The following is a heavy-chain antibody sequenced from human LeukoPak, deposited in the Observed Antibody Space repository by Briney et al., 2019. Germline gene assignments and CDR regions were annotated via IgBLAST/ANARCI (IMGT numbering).Heavy chain of an antibody. CDR2: INHSGST. D-gene: IGHD3-22*01. CDR1: GGSFSGYY. J-gene: IGHJ2*01. CDR3: ARQEYYYDSSGYYPLRYFDL. Sequence: SETLSLTCAVYGGSFSGYYWSWIRQPPGKGLEWIGEINHSGSTNYNPSLKSRVTISVDTSKNQFSLKLSSVTAADTAVYYCARQEYYYDSSGYYPLRYFDLWGRGTLVTVSS. V-gene: IGHV4-34*01.